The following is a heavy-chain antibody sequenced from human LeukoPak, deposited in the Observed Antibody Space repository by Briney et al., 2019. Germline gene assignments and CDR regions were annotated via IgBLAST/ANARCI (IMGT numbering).Heavy chain of an antibody. V-gene: IGHV1-69*01. CDR2: IIPIFGTE. D-gene: IGHD2-2*01. Sequence: ASVKVSCKASGGTFSRYAISWVRQAPGQELEWMGGIIPIFGTENYAQKFQGSVTITADESTSTAYMELSSLRSEDTAVYYCARGTHNPPVVPAARYYYYGMDVWGQGTTVTVSS. CDR1: GGTFSRYA. CDR3: ARGTHNPPVVPAARYYYYGMDV. J-gene: IGHJ6*02.